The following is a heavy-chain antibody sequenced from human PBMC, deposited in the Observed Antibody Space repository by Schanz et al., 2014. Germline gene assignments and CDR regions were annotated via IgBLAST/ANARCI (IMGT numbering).Heavy chain of an antibody. J-gene: IGHJ4*02. Sequence: EVQLLESGGGLVEPGGSLRLSCAASGFASSSFARTWVRQAPGRGLDWVSSISTSGTYMYIADSLKGRLTISRDDAKKSMYLQMNNLRAEDTAVYYCVRVSFADPRLYRGMDRDIDYWGQGTLVTVSS. CDR3: VRVSFADPRLYRGMDRDIDY. V-gene: IGHV3-21*01. CDR2: ISTSGTYM. D-gene: IGHD5-18*01. CDR1: GFASSSFA.